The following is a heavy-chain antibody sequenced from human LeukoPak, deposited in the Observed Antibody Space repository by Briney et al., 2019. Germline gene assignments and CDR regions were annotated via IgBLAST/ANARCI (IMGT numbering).Heavy chain of an antibody. D-gene: IGHD1-26*01. CDR1: GFTFSSYS. CDR2: ISDSGDRT. J-gene: IGHJ2*01. CDR3: AKDRTVGASYWYFDL. V-gene: IGHV3-23*01. Sequence: GGSLRLSCAASGFTFSSYSMNWVRQAPGKGLEWVSGISDSGDRTQYADSVKGRVTISRDSSKNTLFLQMNTLRAEDTAIYYCAKDRTVGASYWYFDLWGRGTLVTVSS.